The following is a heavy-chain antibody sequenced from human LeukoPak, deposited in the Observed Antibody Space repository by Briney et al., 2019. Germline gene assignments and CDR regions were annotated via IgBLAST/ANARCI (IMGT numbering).Heavy chain of an antibody. D-gene: IGHD1-26*01. V-gene: IGHV1-2*02. CDR3: ARGGWELLGAPFDY. J-gene: IGHJ4*02. CDR2: INPNSGGT. Sequence: ASVKVSCKASGYTFTGYYMHWVRQAPGQGLEWMGWINPNSGGTDYAQKFQGRVTMARDTSISTVYMELSRLRSDDTAVYYCARGGWELLGAPFDYWGQGTLVTVSS. CDR1: GYTFTGYY.